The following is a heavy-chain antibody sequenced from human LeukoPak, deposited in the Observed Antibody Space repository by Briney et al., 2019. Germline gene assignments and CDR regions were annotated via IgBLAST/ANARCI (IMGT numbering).Heavy chain of an antibody. J-gene: IGHJ4*02. CDR3: AREATVSRRYFDY. CDR2: ISAYNGNT. D-gene: IGHD4-17*01. CDR1: GYTFTSYG. V-gene: IGHV1-18*01. Sequence: GASVTVSYKASGYTFTSYGISWVRQAPGQGREGMGWISAYNGNTNYAQKLQGRVTMTTDTSTSTAYMELRSLRSDDTAVYYCAREATVSRRYFDYWGQGTLVTVSS.